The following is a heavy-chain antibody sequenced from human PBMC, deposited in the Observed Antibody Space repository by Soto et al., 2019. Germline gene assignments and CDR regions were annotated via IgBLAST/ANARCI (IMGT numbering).Heavy chain of an antibody. CDR2: VSYTGTT. D-gene: IGHD5-18*01. J-gene: IGHJ6*02. Sequence: SETLSLTCTVSGGSINNNNYYWGWVRRPPGKGLEWIGSVSYTGTTYYSPSLKSRVITSIDTSRNQFSLKLSSVTAADTAVYYCACIFSGGYGYGFYYYGMDVWGQGTTVTVSS. CDR1: GGSINNNNYY. V-gene: IGHV4-39*01. CDR3: ACIFSGGYGYGFYYYGMDV.